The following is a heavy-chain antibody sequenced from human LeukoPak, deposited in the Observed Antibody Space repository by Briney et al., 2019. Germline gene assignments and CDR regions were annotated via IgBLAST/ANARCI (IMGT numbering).Heavy chain of an antibody. CDR2: MNPNSGNT. CDR1: GYSFSNFD. J-gene: IGHJ5*02. D-gene: IGHD6-13*01. Sequence: ASVRVSCKASGYSFSNFDINWVRQATGQGLEWMGWMNPNSGNTGYAQKFQGRVTMTSETSKSTAYMELSSLTSEDTAVYFCATYSGSSGRGVDPWGQGTLVTVSS. V-gene: IGHV1-8*01. CDR3: ATYSGSSGRGVDP.